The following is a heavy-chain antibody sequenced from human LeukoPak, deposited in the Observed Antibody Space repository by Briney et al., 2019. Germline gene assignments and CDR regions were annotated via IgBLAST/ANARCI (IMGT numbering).Heavy chain of an antibody. Sequence: GESLKISFKGSGYSFTSYWIGWVRQMPGKGLEWMGIIYPGDSDTRYSPSFQGQVTISADKSISTAYLQWSSLKASDTAMYYCARARGIAAAGTCWFDPWGQGTLVTVSS. CDR3: ARARGIAAAGTCWFDP. V-gene: IGHV5-51*01. CDR1: GYSFTSYW. CDR2: IYPGDSDT. D-gene: IGHD6-13*01. J-gene: IGHJ5*02.